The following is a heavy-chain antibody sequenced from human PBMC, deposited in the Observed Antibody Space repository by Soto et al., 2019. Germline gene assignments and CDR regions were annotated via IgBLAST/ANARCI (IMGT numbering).Heavy chain of an antibody. V-gene: IGHV3-23*01. J-gene: IGHJ5*02. Sequence: EVQLLESGGGLVQPGGSLRLSCAASGFTFSSYAMSWVRQAPGKGLEWVSGISGSGGSTYYTDSVKGRFTISRDNSKNTLYLQMNSLRGEDTAVYYCAKRTQIGPPERYGNPGSGFDPWGQGTLVTVSS. CDR3: AKRTQIGPPERYGNPGSGFDP. CDR2: ISGSGGST. CDR1: GFTFSSYA. D-gene: IGHD2-15*01.